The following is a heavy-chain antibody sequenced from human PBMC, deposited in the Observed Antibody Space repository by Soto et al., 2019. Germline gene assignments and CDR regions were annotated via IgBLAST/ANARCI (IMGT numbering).Heavy chain of an antibody. CDR1: GGSISSYY. J-gene: IGHJ4*02. CDR2: IYYSGST. D-gene: IGHD3-3*01. V-gene: IGHV4-59*01. Sequence: QVQLQESGPGLVKPSETLSLTCTVSGGSISSYYWSWIRQPPGKGLEWIGYIYYSGSTNYNPSLKSRVTISVDTSKNQFSRKLSSVTAADTAVYYCARESITIFGVVSSWGQGTLVTVSS. CDR3: ARESITIFGVVSS.